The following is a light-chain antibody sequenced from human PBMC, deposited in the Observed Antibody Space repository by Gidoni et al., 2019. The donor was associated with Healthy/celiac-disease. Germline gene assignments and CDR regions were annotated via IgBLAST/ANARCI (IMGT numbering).Light chain of an antibody. V-gene: IGKV3-11*01. J-gene: IGKJ3*01. CDR3: QSAVT. CDR2: DAS. Sequence: EIVLTQSPATLSLSPGERATLSCRASQSVSSYLAWYQQKPGQAPRLLIYDASNRATGIPARFSGSGSGTDFTLTISSLEPEDFAVYYCQSAVTFGPGTKVDIK. CDR1: QSVSSY.